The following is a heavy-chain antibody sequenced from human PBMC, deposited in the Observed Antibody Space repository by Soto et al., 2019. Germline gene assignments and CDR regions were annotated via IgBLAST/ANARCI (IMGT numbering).Heavy chain of an antibody. D-gene: IGHD2-15*01. CDR2: IYYSGST. CDR1: GGSISSYY. CDR3: ARHVGYCSGGSCRQNWFDP. Sequence: QVQLQESGPGLVKPSETLSLTCTVSGGSISSYYWSWIRQPPGKGLEWIGYIYYSGSTNYNPSLMSRVTISVDTSKNQFSLKLSSVTAADTAVYYCARHVGYCSGGSCRQNWFDPWGQGTLVTVSS. V-gene: IGHV4-59*08. J-gene: IGHJ5*02.